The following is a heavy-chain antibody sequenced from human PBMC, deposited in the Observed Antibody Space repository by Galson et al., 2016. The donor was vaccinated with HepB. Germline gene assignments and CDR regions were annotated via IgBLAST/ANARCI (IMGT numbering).Heavy chain of an antibody. CDR1: GFTFSSSP. Sequence: SLRLSCAASGFTFSSSPMGWVRQAPGKGLEWVSSITGSGDSTYYAESVKGRFTISRDNSKNALFLQMNSLRAEDTAVYYCARDPAGYQWGQGTLVSVSS. CDR2: ITGSGDST. CDR3: ARDPAGYQ. D-gene: IGHD2-15*01. J-gene: IGHJ4*02. V-gene: IGHV3-23*01.